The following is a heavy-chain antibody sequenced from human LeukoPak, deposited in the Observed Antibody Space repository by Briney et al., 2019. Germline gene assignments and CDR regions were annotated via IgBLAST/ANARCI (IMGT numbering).Heavy chain of an antibody. J-gene: IGHJ6*02. V-gene: IGHV3-30-3*01. CDR2: ISYDESNK. D-gene: IGHD6-13*01. CDR3: ARRKWADLAAAGPNYFGMDV. Sequence: QPGGSLRLSCTASAFTFSSYALHWVRQAPGKGLEWVALISYDESNKYYADSVEGRFTISRDNSKNTLYLQMNSLRAEDTALYYCARRKWADLAAAGPNYFGMDVWGQGTTVTVSS. CDR1: AFTFSSYA.